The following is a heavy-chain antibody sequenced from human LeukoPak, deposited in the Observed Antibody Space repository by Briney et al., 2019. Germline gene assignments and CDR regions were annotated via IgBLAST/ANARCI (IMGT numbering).Heavy chain of an antibody. CDR1: GYTFTSYD. CDR2: MNPNSGTT. Sequence: ASVKVSCKASGYTFTSYDINWVRQATGQGLEWMGWMNPNSGTTGYAQKFQGRVTMTRNTSISTAYMELSSLRSEDTAVYYCARAAPYYYYYYMDVWGKGTTVTISS. V-gene: IGHV1-8*01. CDR3: ARAAPYYYYYYMDV. J-gene: IGHJ6*03.